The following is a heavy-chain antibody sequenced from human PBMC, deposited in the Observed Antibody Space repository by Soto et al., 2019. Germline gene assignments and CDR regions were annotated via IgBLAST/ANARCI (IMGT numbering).Heavy chain of an antibody. Sequence: QVQLQASGPGLVKPSDTLSLTCTVSGDYIGTNNWGWIRQPPGKRLEWIGYICSNGGTSYNPALKSRVTISADTSTKQFSLRLSSVTAADTAVYYCVRQGIGALHGLVDVWGQGTTVTVSS. CDR3: VRQGIGALHGLVDV. CDR1: GDYIGTNN. V-gene: IGHV4-59*08. CDR2: ICSNGGT. D-gene: IGHD1-26*01. J-gene: IGHJ6*02.